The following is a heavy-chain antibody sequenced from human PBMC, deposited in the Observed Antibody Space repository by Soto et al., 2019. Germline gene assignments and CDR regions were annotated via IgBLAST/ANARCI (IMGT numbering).Heavy chain of an antibody. CDR1: GFTFYNHW. CDR2: VNSDGSTT. CDR3: ARGLRGLYGLDV. D-gene: IGHD2-21*01. Sequence: EVQLVESGGGLVQPGGSLRLSCATSGFTFYNHWMHWVRQAPGKGLVWVSRVNSDGSTTNYADSVMGRFTISRDNAKNTVDLQMNSLRAEDTAVYYCARGLRGLYGLDVWGQGTPITVSS. V-gene: IGHV3-74*01. J-gene: IGHJ6*02.